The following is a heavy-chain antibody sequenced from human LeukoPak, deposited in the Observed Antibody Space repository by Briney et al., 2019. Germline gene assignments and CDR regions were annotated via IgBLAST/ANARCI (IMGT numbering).Heavy chain of an antibody. V-gene: IGHV1-24*01. Sequence: ASVKVSCKVSGYTLTELSMHWVRQAPGKGLEWMGGFDPEDGETIYAQKFQGRVTMTEGTSTDTAYMELSSLRSEDTAVYYCATDHLLRGVTYWGQGTLVTVSS. CDR2: FDPEDGET. CDR3: ATDHLLRGVTY. D-gene: IGHD3-10*01. J-gene: IGHJ4*02. CDR1: GYTLTELS.